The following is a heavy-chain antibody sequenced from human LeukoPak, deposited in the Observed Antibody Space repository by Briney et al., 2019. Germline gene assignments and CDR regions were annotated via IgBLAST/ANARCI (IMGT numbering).Heavy chain of an antibody. CDR2: ISVHNGNT. V-gene: IGHV1-18*01. J-gene: IGHJ3*02. CDR1: GYTFINYN. D-gene: IGHD3-10*01. CDR3: ARDVSEGFGERVIDAFDI. Sequence: ASVKVSCKASGYTFINYNIAWVRQAPGQGLEWMGWISVHNGNTYYAQKIQGRVALTTDRSTTTAYMELRGLRSDDPAVYFCARDVSEGFGERVIDAFDIWGQGTVVTVSS.